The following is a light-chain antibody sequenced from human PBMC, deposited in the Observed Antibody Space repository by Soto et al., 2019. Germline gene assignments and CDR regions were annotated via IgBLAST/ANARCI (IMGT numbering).Light chain of an antibody. Sequence: QSVLTQPPSVSGAPGQRVTISCTGSCSNIGANYDVHWYQHLPGTAPRLLISGDSNRPSGVPDRFSGSKSGTSASLGITGLQAEDEADYYCQSYDSSLRGWVFGGGTKLTVL. J-gene: IGLJ3*02. CDR3: QSYDSSLRGWV. CDR2: GDS. CDR1: CSNIGANYD. V-gene: IGLV1-40*01.